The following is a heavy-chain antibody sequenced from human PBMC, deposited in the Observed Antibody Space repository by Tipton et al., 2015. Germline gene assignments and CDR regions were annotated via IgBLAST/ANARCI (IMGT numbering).Heavy chain of an antibody. D-gene: IGHD3-10*01. V-gene: IGHV4-59*01. CDR1: GGSISSYY. CDR3: ARVGYYYGSGSYYHYYCYYGMDV. Sequence: TLSLTCTVSGGSISSYYWSWIRQPPGKGLEWIGYIYYSGSTNYNPSLKSRVTISVDTSKNQFSLKLSSVTAADTAVYYCARVGYYYGSGSYYHYYCYYGMDVWGQGTTVTVSS. CDR2: IYYSGST. J-gene: IGHJ6*02.